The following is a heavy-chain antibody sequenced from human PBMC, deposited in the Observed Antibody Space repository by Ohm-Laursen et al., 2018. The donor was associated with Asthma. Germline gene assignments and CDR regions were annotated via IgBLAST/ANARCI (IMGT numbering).Heavy chain of an antibody. D-gene: IGHD2-15*01. CDR2: ISTASTFI. J-gene: IGHJ4*02. Sequence: SLRLSCAAPGYTFSRYSIHWVRQFPGKGLEWVASISTASTFIYYADSVRGRFTTSRDNAKNSVYLQMNSLRAEDTAVYYCARDHSGGSFNDYWGQGTLVTVSS. V-gene: IGHV3-21*01. CDR1: GYTFSRYS. CDR3: ARDHSGGSFNDY.